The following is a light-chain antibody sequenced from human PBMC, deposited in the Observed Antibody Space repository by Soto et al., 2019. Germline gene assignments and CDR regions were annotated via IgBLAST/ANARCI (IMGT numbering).Light chain of an antibody. J-gene: IGKJ5*01. CDR3: QQYYSFPRT. CDR1: QSINSN. Sequence: MTQSPATLSVSAGERSALPCTASQSINSNLAWYQQRPGQAPRLLIYGASTRATGIPARFSDSGFGTEFTLTISRLEPEDFATYYCQQYYSFPRTFGQGTRVEI. CDR2: GAS. V-gene: IGKV3-15*01.